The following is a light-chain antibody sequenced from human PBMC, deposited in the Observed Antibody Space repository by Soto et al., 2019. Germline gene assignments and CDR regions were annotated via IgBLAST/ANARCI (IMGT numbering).Light chain of an antibody. CDR3: QHSYSTSWT. V-gene: IGKV1-39*01. CDR1: QSISSY. Sequence: DIQMTQSPSSLSASVGDRVTITCRASQSISSYLNWYQQKPGKAPKLLIYAASSLQSGVPSRFSGSGSGTDFTLTFSSLQPEDFAAYYCQHSYSTSWTFGQGTKVEIK. J-gene: IGKJ1*01. CDR2: AAS.